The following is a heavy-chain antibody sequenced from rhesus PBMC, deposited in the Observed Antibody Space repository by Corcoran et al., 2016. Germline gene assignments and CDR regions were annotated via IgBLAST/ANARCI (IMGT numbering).Heavy chain of an antibody. CDR2: IYGKSATP. CDR3: ARDPGIAAGRGSYFDY. Sequence: QVQLQESGPALVKPSETLSLTCAVSGGSISDYYYWNWIRQPPGKGLEWIWNIYGKSATPSHTPSLKSRVTISKDTSKNQFFLKLSSVTAADTAVYVCARDPGIAAGRGSYFDYWGQGVLVTVSS. V-gene: IGHV4S9*01. D-gene: IGHD6-13*01. J-gene: IGHJ4*01. CDR1: GGSISDYYY.